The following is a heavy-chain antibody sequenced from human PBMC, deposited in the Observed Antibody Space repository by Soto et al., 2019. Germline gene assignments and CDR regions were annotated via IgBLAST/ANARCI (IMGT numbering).Heavy chain of an antibody. J-gene: IGHJ4*02. D-gene: IGHD6-13*01. V-gene: IGHV3-21*02. Sequence: EVQLVESGGGLVKPGGSLRLSCAASGFTFSSYSMNWVRQVPGKGLEWVSSLTSTSSYTYYADSVKGRFTISRYNAKNSLFLQMNSLIAEDTAVYYCGRVASSSSWTPDYLGQGTLVTVSS. CDR3: GRVASSSSWTPDY. CDR1: GFTFSSYS. CDR2: LTSTSSYT.